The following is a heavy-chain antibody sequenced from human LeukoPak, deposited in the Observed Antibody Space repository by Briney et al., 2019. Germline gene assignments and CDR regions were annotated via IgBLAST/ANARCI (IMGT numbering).Heavy chain of an antibody. Sequence: SETLSLTCAVYGGSFSGYYWSWIRQPPGKGLGWIGEINHSGSTNYNPSLKSRVTISVDTSKNQFSLKLSSVSAADTAVYYCARGLYSSSPMSDYWGQGTLVTVSS. CDR1: GGSFSGYY. CDR2: INHSGST. CDR3: ARGLYSSSPMSDY. V-gene: IGHV4-34*01. J-gene: IGHJ4*02. D-gene: IGHD6-6*01.